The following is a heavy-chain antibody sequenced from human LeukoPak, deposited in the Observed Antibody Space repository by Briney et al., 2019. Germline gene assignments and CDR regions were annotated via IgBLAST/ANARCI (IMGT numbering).Heavy chain of an antibody. CDR1: GFTFSSYA. Sequence: PGGSLRLSCSASGFTFSSYAMHWVRQAPGKGLEYASAISSNGGSTYYADSVKGRFTISRDNSKNTLYLQMSSLRAEDTAVYYCVKRQQLGLWGQGTLVTVSS. V-gene: IGHV3-64D*06. D-gene: IGHD6-13*01. CDR2: ISSNGGST. J-gene: IGHJ4*02. CDR3: VKRQQLGL.